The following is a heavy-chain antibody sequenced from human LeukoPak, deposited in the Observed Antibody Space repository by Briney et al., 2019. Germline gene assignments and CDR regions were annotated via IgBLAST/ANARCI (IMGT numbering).Heavy chain of an antibody. CDR1: GYSINSGYY. CDR3: ARGRSSMVRGYYYYYMDV. J-gene: IGHJ6*03. CDR2: IYYSGST. V-gene: IGHV4-61*01. D-gene: IGHD3-10*01. Sequence: PSETLSLTCTVSGYSINSGYYWGWIRQPPGKGLEWIGYIYYSGSTNYNPSLKSRVTISVDTSKNQFSLKLSSVTAADTAVYYCARGRSSMVRGYYYYYMDVWGKGTTVTISS.